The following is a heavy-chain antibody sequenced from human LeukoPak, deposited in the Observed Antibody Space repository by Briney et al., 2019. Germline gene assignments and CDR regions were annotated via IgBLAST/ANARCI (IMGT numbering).Heavy chain of an antibody. J-gene: IGHJ3*02. CDR2: IYTTGTA. Sequence: PSETLSLTCLLSGGSIGPYYWSWIRQAAGKGPGWIGRIYTTGTADYNPSLKGRVFLSVDTSMNQFSLKVTSVTAADTAVYYCARDHSSSSWMDAFEIWGPGMKVIVSS. D-gene: IGHD6-6*01. CDR3: ARDHSSSSWMDAFEI. V-gene: IGHV4-4*07. CDR1: GGSIGPYY.